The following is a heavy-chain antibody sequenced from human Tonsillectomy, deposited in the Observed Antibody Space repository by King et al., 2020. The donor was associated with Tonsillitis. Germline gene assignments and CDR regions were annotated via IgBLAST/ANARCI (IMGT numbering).Heavy chain of an antibody. CDR1: GFSLTTSGVG. V-gene: IGHV2-5*02. D-gene: IGHD3-22*01. J-gene: IGHJ4*02. CDR2: IYWDDEK. CDR3: AHRQDFYDSSGYFDY. Sequence: ITLKESGPTLVKPTQTLTLTCTFSGFSLTTSGVGVGWIRQPPGKALEWLALIYWDDEKRYSPSLKSRLTITKDTSRNKVVLTMTNMDPVDTATYYFAHRQDFYDSSGYFDYWGQGTLVTVSS.